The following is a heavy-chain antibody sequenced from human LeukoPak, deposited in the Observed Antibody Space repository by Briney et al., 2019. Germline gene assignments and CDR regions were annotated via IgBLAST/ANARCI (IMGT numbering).Heavy chain of an antibody. CDR1: GGSISSRSYY. Sequence: SETLSLTCTVSGGSISSRSYYWGWIRQPPGKGLEWIGYIYHSGSTYYNPSLKSRVTISVDRSKNQFSLKLSSVTAADTAVYYCATKGRSDYDSSGYPDAFDIWGQGTMVTVSS. CDR3: ATKGRSDYDSSGYPDAFDI. CDR2: IYHSGST. J-gene: IGHJ3*02. D-gene: IGHD3-22*01. V-gene: IGHV4-30-2*01.